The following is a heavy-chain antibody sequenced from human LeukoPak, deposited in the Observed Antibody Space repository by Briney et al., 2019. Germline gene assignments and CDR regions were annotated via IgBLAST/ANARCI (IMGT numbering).Heavy chain of an antibody. Sequence: GGSLRLSRAASGFTFSNAWMSWVRQAPGKGLEWVGRIKSKTDGGTTDYAAPVKGRFTISRDDSKNTLYLQMNSLKTEDTAVYYCTTDYYDSSGYYQESALYWGQGTLVTVSS. CDR1: GFTFSNAW. CDR3: TTDYYDSSGYYQESALY. CDR2: IKSKTDGGTT. V-gene: IGHV3-15*01. D-gene: IGHD3-22*01. J-gene: IGHJ4*02.